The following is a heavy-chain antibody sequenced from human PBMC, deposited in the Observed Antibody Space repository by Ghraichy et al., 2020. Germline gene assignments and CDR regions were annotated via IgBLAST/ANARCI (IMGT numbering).Heavy chain of an antibody. Sequence: GSLRLSCAASGFTFSSYAVHWVRQVPGKGLEWVAVISNDGSIKYYVDSVKGPFTISRDNSKNTLYLQMNSLRAEDTAVYYCARGYCSGASCHPDVWGKGTTVTVSS. D-gene: IGHD2-15*01. CDR3: ARGYCSGASCHPDV. V-gene: IGHV3-30*04. CDR1: GFTFSSYA. J-gene: IGHJ6*04. CDR2: ISNDGSIK.